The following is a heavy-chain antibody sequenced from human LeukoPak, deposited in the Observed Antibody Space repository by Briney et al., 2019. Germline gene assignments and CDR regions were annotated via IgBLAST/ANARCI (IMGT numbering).Heavy chain of an antibody. J-gene: IGHJ4*02. V-gene: IGHV4-4*09. Sequence: SETLSLTCTVSGGSISSYYWSWIRQPPGKGLEWIGYIYTSGSTNYNPSLKSRDTISVDTSKNQFSLKLSSVTAADTAVYYCARQYSSSVGYYFDYWGQGTLVTVSS. CDR1: GGSISSYY. CDR3: ARQYSSSVGYYFDY. D-gene: IGHD6-6*01. CDR2: IYTSGST.